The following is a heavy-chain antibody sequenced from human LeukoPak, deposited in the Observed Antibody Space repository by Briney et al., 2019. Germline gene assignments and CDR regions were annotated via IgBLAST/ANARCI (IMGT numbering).Heavy chain of an antibody. Sequence: ASVKVSCKASGYTFTGYYMHWVRQAPGQGLEWMGWINPNSGNTGYAQKFQGRVTMTRNTSISTAYMELSSLRSEDTAVYYCARAWPSGGPFDYWGQGTLVTVSS. V-gene: IGHV1-8*02. CDR2: INPNSGNT. CDR1: GYTFTGYY. CDR3: ARAWPSGGPFDY. J-gene: IGHJ4*02. D-gene: IGHD2-15*01.